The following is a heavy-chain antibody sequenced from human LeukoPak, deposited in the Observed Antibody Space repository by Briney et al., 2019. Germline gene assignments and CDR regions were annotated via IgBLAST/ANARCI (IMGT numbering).Heavy chain of an antibody. CDR3: ARRGPIKGAGWSRGFDI. J-gene: IGHJ3*02. Sequence: GESLKISCKVSGYRFASHWIAWVRQMPGKGLGYMGIIYPADSDTRYSTPFQGQVTISADQSVGTAYLLWSSLEASDTAIYYCARRGPIKGAGWSRGFDIWGQGTVV. CDR1: GYRFASHW. D-gene: IGHD6-19*01. V-gene: IGHV5-51*01. CDR2: IYPADSDT.